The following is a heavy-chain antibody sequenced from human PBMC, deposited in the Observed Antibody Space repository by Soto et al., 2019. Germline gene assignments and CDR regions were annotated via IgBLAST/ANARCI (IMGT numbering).Heavy chain of an antibody. J-gene: IGHJ3*02. D-gene: IGHD4-17*01. Sequence: SETLSLTCAVYGGSFSGYYWSWIRQPPGKGLEWIGEINHSGSTNYNPSLKSRVTISVDTSKNQFSLKLSSVTAADTAVYYCARGHGRTTVGAFDIWGQGTMVTVSS. V-gene: IGHV4-34*01. CDR2: INHSGST. CDR1: GGSFSGYY. CDR3: ARGHGRTTVGAFDI.